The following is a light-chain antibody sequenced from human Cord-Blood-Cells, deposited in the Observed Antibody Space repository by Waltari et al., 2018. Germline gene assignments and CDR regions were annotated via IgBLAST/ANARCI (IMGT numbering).Light chain of an antibody. Sequence: DIQMTQSPSSLSASVGDRVTITCRASQSISSYLNWYQQKPGKAPKLLIYAASSLQSGVPSRFSGSGSGTDFTLTISSLQPEDFATYYCQQSYSTVTFGGGTKVGIK. CDR3: QQSYSTVT. CDR1: QSISSY. J-gene: IGKJ4*01. V-gene: IGKV1-39*01. CDR2: AAS.